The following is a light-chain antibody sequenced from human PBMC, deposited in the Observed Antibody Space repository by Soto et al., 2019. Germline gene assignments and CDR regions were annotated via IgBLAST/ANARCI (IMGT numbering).Light chain of an antibody. CDR1: SSNIGTGYD. CDR2: GNS. CDR3: QSYDSSLSAVV. V-gene: IGLV1-40*01. J-gene: IGLJ2*01. Sequence: QSVLTRPPSVSGAPGQRVTISCTGSSSNIGTGYDVHWYQQLPGTAPKLLIYGNSNRPSGVPDRFSGSKSGTSASLAITGLQAEDEADYYCQSYDSSLSAVVFGAGTKLTVL.